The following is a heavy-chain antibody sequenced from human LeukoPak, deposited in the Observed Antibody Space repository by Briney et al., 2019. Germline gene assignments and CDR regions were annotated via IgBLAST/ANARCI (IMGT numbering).Heavy chain of an antibody. CDR3: ARHYMTTVTKGAFDI. CDR1: GFTFSSYG. CDR2: IRYDGSNK. V-gene: IGHV3-30*02. D-gene: IGHD4-17*01. Sequence: PGGSLRLSCAASGFTFSSYGVHWVRQAPGKGLEWVAFIRYDGSNKYYADSVKGRFTISRDNSKNTLYLQMNSLRAEDTAVYYCARHYMTTVTKGAFDIWGQGTMVTVSS. J-gene: IGHJ3*02.